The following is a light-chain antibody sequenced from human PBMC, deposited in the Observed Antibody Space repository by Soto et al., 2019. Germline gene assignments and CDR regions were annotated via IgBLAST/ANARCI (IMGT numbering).Light chain of an antibody. CDR3: QQLRSYPLT. CDR1: QGISAY. Sequence: DIQLTQSPSFLSASVGDRVTITCRAGQGISAYLAWYQQKPGKAPKVLIHATSTLQSGVPPRFSGSGSGTEFTLTISSLQPEDFATYYCQQLRSYPLTFGGGTKVELK. CDR2: ATS. J-gene: IGKJ4*01. V-gene: IGKV1-9*01.